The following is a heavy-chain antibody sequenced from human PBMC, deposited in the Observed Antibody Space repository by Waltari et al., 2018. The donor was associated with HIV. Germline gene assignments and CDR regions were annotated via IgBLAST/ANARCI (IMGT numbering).Heavy chain of an antibody. Sequence: QVQLQQWGAGLLKPSETLSLTCAVYGGYFSGYYWSWILQPPGKGLEWIGEINHSGSTNYNPSLKSRVTISVDTSKNQFSLKLSSVTAADTAVYYCARDLEYSSGWYGPRYYYGMDVWGQGTTVTVSS. V-gene: IGHV4-34*01. CDR1: GGYFSGYY. CDR2: INHSGST. J-gene: IGHJ6*02. D-gene: IGHD6-19*01. CDR3: ARDLEYSSGWYGPRYYYGMDV.